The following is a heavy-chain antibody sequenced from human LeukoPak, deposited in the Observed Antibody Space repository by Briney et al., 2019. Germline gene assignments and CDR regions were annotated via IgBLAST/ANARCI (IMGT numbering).Heavy chain of an antibody. CDR1: GHSINTFG. J-gene: IGHJ6*03. D-gene: IGHD5-12*01. V-gene: IGHV1-18*01. Sequence: ASVKVSCKTSGHSINTFGITRVRQAPGQGLEWIGWMSSDNGNTNYADKFQGRVTITRDTSRTTAYMELRSLRSDDTAVYFCANVAKGRYFFYYMDVWGAGTTVTVSS. CDR3: ANVAKGRYFFYYMDV. CDR2: MSSDNGNT.